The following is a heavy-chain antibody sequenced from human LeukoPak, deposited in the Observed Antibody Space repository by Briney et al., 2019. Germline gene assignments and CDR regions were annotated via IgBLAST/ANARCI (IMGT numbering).Heavy chain of an antibody. CDR3: ATLKGWYGEGCFDY. D-gene: IGHD3-10*01. V-gene: IGHV3-53*01. Sequence: GGSLRLSCAASGVTVSTIYMGWVRQAPGKGLDWVSVIYPDGKAYYAESVKRRSTISRDSSENTLFLQMNSLRAEDTAVYYCATLKGWYGEGCFDYWGQGTLVTVSS. CDR2: IYPDGKA. J-gene: IGHJ4*02. CDR1: GVTVSTIY.